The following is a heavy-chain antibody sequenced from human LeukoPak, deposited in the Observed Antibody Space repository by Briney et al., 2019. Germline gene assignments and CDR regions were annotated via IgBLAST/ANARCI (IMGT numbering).Heavy chain of an antibody. J-gene: IGHJ4*02. D-gene: IGHD3-9*01. CDR3: ARTLRYFDWLLGPFDY. V-gene: IGHV4-34*01. CDR1: GGSFSGYY. Sequence: SETLSLTCAVYGGSFSGYYWSWIRQPPGKGLERIGEINHSGSTNYNPSLKSRVTISVDTSKNQFSLKLSSVTAADTAVYYCARTLRYFDWLLGPFDYWGQGTLVTVSS. CDR2: INHSGST.